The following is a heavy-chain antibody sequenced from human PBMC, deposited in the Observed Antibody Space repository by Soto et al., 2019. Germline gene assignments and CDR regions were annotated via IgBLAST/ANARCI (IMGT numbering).Heavy chain of an antibody. CDR1: GFTFSSYS. D-gene: IGHD5-18*01. Sequence: GGSLRLSCAASGFTFSSYSMNWVRQAPGKGLEWVSYISSSSSTIYYADSVKGRFTISRDNAKNSLYLQMNSLRDEDTAVYYCARDRTHVDTAMVFDYWGQGTLVTVSS. CDR2: ISSSSSTI. V-gene: IGHV3-48*02. CDR3: ARDRTHVDTAMVFDY. J-gene: IGHJ4*02.